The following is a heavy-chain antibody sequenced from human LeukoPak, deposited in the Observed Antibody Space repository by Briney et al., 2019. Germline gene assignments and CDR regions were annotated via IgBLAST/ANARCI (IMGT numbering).Heavy chain of an antibody. Sequence: GGSLRLSCAASGFTFGSYGMHWVRQAPGKGLEWVGRIKSKTDGGTTDYAAPVKGRFTISRDDSKNTLYLQMNSLKTEDTAVYYCTTVGVGATFVGYWGQGTLVTVSS. V-gene: IGHV3-15*01. CDR2: IKSKTDGGTT. CDR1: GFTFGSYG. D-gene: IGHD1-26*01. J-gene: IGHJ4*02. CDR3: TTVGVGATFVGY.